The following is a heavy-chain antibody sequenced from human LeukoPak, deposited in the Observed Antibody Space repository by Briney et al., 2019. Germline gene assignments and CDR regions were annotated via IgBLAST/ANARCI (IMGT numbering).Heavy chain of an antibody. V-gene: IGHV1-3*01. J-gene: IGHJ4*02. Sequence: ASVKVSCKASGYTLTSYAMHWVRQAPGQRLEWMGWINAGNGNTKYSQKFQGRVTITRDTSASTAYMELSSLRSEDTAVYYCARADYGDYLFDYWGQGTLVTVSS. CDR3: ARADYGDYLFDY. CDR1: GYTLTSYA. D-gene: IGHD4-17*01. CDR2: INAGNGNT.